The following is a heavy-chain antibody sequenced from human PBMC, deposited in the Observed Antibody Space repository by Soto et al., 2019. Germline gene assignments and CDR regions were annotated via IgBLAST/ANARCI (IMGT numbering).Heavy chain of an antibody. V-gene: IGHV3-66*01. Sequence: GGSLRLSCEASGFTVSTNYMSWVRQAPGKGLEWVSVIHSGGSTYYADSVKGRFTSSRDKSKNTLYLQMNSLRADDTAVYYCARGPHCSGGSCYGFENWGQGTLVTVSS. CDR2: IHSGGST. J-gene: IGHJ4*02. CDR1: GFTVSTNY. D-gene: IGHD2-15*01. CDR3: ARGPHCSGGSCYGFEN.